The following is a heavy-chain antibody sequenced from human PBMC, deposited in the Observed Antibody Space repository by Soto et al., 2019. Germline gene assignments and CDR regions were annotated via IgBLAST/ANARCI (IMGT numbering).Heavy chain of an antibody. Sequence: ASVKVSCKASGYTFTSYYMHWVRQAPGQGLEWMGIINPSGGSTSYAQKFQGRVTMTRDTSTSTVYMELSSLRSEDTAVYYCARERTIFGVVITFYYYGMDVWGQGTTVTSP. V-gene: IGHV1-46*01. CDR1: GYTFTSYY. D-gene: IGHD3-3*01. J-gene: IGHJ6*02. CDR3: ARERTIFGVVITFYYYGMDV. CDR2: INPSGGST.